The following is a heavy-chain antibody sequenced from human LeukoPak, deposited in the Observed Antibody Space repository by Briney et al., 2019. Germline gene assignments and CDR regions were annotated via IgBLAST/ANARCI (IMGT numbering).Heavy chain of an antibody. CDR1: GFTFSSYW. J-gene: IGHJ4*02. Sequence: GGFLRLSCAASGFTFSSYWMHWVRQAPGKGLVWVSRINSDGSSTSYADSVKGRFTISRDNAKNTLYLQMNSLRAEDTAVYYCAREGEEEYYYDSSGYAMDYWGQGTLVTVSS. CDR2: INSDGSST. D-gene: IGHD3-22*01. V-gene: IGHV3-74*01. CDR3: AREGEEEYYYDSSGYAMDY.